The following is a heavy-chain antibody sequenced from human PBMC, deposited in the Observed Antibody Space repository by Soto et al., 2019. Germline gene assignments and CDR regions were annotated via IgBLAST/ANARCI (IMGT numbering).Heavy chain of an antibody. CDR2: INHSGST. J-gene: IGHJ4*02. D-gene: IGHD3-16*01. Sequence: PSETLSLTCAVYGGSFSGYYWSWIRQPPGKGLEWIGEINHSGSTNYNPSLKSRVTISVDTSKNQFSLKLSSVTAADTAVYYCARGLASYQRISRSLYYWGQGTLVTVSS. CDR3: ARGLASYQRISRSLYY. V-gene: IGHV4-34*01. CDR1: GGSFSGYY.